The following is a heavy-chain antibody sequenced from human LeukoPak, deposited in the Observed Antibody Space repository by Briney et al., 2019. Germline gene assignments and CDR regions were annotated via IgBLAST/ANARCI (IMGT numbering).Heavy chain of an antibody. CDR3: ARGGSPGQYYGMDV. D-gene: IGHD3-10*01. J-gene: IGHJ6*02. CDR1: GFTFSSYS. CDR2: ISSSSSTI. Sequence: PGGSLRLSCAASGFTFSSYSMNWVRQAPGKGLEWVSYISSSSSTIYYADSVKGRFTISRDNAKNSLYLQMNSLRDEDTAVYYCARGGSPGQYYGMDVWGQGTTVTVSS. V-gene: IGHV3-48*02.